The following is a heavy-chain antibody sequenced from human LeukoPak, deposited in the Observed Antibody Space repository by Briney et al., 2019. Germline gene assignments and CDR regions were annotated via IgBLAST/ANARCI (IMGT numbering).Heavy chain of an antibody. CDR1: GGTFSSYA. CDR3: ARDGPGGAALDY. D-gene: IGHD6-6*01. CDR2: IIPILGIA. J-gene: IGHJ4*02. Sequence: ASVKVSCKASGGTFSSYAISWVRQAPGQGLEWMGRIIPILGIANYAQKFQGRVTITADKSTSTAYMELSSLRSVDTAVYYCARDGPGGAALDYWGQGTLVTVSS. V-gene: IGHV1-69*04.